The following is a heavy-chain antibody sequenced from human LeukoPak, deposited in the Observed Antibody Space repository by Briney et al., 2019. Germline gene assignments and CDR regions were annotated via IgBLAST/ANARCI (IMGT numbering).Heavy chain of an antibody. CDR3: ARDQYYYGSGSYASDI. V-gene: IGHV4-59*01. CDR1: GGFIGRCY. CDR2: IYYRGST. D-gene: IGHD3-10*01. Sequence: SETLSLTCTGSGGFIGRCYWSWIRQPPGKGLEWIGYIYYRGSTNYNPSLKSRVTISVDKCKSQFSLKLSSVTAADTAVYYCARDQYYYGSGSYASDIWGQGTMVTVSS. J-gene: IGHJ3*02.